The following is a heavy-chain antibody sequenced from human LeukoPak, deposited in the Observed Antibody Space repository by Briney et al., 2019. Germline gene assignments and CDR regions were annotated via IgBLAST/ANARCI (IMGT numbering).Heavy chain of an antibody. CDR3: AKGMSIVSTSAPLHF. CDR2: ISWNGGTS. CDR1: GFIFDDYA. V-gene: IGHV3-43D*03. D-gene: IGHD5/OR15-5a*01. J-gene: IGHJ4*02. Sequence: PGGSLRLSCAVSGFIFDDYAMHWVRQAPGKGMEWVSLISWNGGTSYYAESLKERFTIFRDNSKNSLFLQMNSLGLDDSAFYYCAKGMSIVSTSAPLHFWGQGTLVTVSS.